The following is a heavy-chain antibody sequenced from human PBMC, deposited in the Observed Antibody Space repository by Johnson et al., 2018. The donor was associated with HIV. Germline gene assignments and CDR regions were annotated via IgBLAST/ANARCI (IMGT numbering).Heavy chain of an antibody. CDR2: ISWNSGSI. Sequence: LVESGGGVVQPGRSLRLSCAASGFTFSSYAMHWVRQGPGKGLEWVSGISWNSGSIGYEDSVQGRITTSRRNAKNSLYLQMNGLRAGDTAVYYCAKPPSMGADAFDIWGQGTMVTVSS. V-gene: IGHV3-9*01. J-gene: IGHJ3*02. CDR3: AKPPSMGADAFDI. CDR1: GFTFSSYA. D-gene: IGHD3-16*01.